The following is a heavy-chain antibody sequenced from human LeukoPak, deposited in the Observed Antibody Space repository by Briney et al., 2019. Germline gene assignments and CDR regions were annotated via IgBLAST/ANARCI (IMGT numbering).Heavy chain of an antibody. V-gene: IGHV4-34*01. CDR1: GGSFSGYY. CDR2: INHSGST. Sequence: SETLSLTCAVYGGSFSGYYWSWIRQPPGKGLEWIGEINHSGSTNYNPSLKSRVTISVDTSKNQFSLKLSSVTAADTAVYYCARASIVVVPAAPRQYYGMDVWGKGTTVTVSS. J-gene: IGHJ6*04. CDR3: ARASIVVVPAAPRQYYGMDV. D-gene: IGHD2-2*01.